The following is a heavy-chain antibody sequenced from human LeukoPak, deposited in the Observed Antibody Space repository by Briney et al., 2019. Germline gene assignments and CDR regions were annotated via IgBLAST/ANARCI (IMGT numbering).Heavy chain of an antibody. CDR1: GFTFDDYA. CDR3: AKEGRRSGWYDYYYYGMDV. J-gene: IGHJ6*02. D-gene: IGHD6-19*01. Sequence: PGRSLRLSCAASGFTFDDYAMHWVRQAPGKGLEWVSGISWNSGSIGYADSVKGRFTISRDSAKNSLYLQMNSLRAEDTALYYCAKEGRRSGWYDYYYYGMDVWGQGTTVTVSS. V-gene: IGHV3-9*01. CDR2: ISWNSGSI.